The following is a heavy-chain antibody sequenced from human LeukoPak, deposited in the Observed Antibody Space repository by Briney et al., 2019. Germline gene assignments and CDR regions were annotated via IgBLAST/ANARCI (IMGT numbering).Heavy chain of an antibody. D-gene: IGHD2-2*01. CDR2: IIPIFGTA. V-gene: IGHV1-69*06. J-gene: IGHJ6*04. Sequence: SVKVSCKASGGTFISYAISWVRQAPGQGREGMGGIIPIFGTANYAQKFQGRVTITADKSTSTAYMELSSLRSEDTAVYYCASQYPYILDGMDVWGKGTTVTVSS. CDR3: ASQYPYILDGMDV. CDR1: GGTFISYA.